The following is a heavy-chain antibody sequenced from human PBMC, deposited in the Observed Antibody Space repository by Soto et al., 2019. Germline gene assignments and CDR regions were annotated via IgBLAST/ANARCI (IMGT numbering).Heavy chain of an antibody. Sequence: GGSLRLSCAASGFTFSSYWMSWVRQAPGKGLEWVANIKQDGSEKYYVDSVKGRFTISRDNAKNSLYLQMNSLRAEDTAVYYCARDHYDFWSGYLYYMDVWGKGTTVTVSS. V-gene: IGHV3-7*01. CDR1: GFTFSSYW. J-gene: IGHJ6*03. CDR2: IKQDGSEK. CDR3: ARDHYDFWSGYLYYMDV. D-gene: IGHD3-3*01.